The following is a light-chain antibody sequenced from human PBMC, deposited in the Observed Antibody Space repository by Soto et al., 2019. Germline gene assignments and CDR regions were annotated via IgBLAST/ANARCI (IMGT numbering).Light chain of an antibody. J-gene: IGKJ4*01. Sequence: DIQMTPSPSSLSASVGDRVTITCQASQDISNYLNWYQQKPGKAPKLLIYDASNLETGVPSRFSRSGSWTDFTFTISSLQPEDIATYYCQQYDNLPITFGGGTKVEIK. V-gene: IGKV1-33*01. CDR2: DAS. CDR1: QDISNY. CDR3: QQYDNLPIT.